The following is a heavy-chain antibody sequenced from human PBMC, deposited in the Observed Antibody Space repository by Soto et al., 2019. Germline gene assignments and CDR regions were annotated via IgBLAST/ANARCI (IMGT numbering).Heavy chain of an antibody. CDR1: GFTFSSYG. CDR2: ISYDGSNR. V-gene: IGHV3-30*18. CDR3: AKGGYYDSSGYLGWLDY. D-gene: IGHD3-22*01. J-gene: IGHJ4*02. Sequence: QVQLVESGGGVVQPGRSLRLSCAASGFTFSSYGIHVVRQAPGKGLEWVAVISYDGSNRYYADSVKGRITISRDNSKNTQNLQMNSLRAEDTAVYYCAKGGYYDSSGYLGWLDYWGQGTLVTVSS.